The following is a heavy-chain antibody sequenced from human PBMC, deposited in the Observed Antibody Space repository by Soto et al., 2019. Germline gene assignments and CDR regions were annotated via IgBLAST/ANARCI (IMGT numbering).Heavy chain of an antibody. D-gene: IGHD5-18*01. J-gene: IGHJ4*02. CDR2: IYYSGSN. Sequence: KPSETLSLTCTVSGDSITSGNHYWSWIRQHPGKGLEWIGYIYYSGSNLYNPSLESRVTITVDTFRNQFSLKLSSVTAADTAVYYCARLYTYGYYYFDYWGLGTLVTVSS. CDR3: ARLYTYGYYYFDY. CDR1: GDSITSGNHY. V-gene: IGHV4-31*03.